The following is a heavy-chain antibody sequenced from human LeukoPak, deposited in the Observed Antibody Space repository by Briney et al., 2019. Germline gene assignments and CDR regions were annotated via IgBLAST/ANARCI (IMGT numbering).Heavy chain of an antibody. Sequence: GGSLRLSCAASGFTFSSYSMNWVRQAPGKGLEWVSYISSSSSTIYYADSVKGRFTISRDNAKNSLYLQMNSLRAEDTALYYCTRGWWSSSWYFDYWGQGTLVTVSS. J-gene: IGHJ4*02. CDR3: TRGWWSSSWYFDY. V-gene: IGHV3-48*04. CDR2: ISSSSSTI. D-gene: IGHD6-13*01. CDR1: GFTFSSYS.